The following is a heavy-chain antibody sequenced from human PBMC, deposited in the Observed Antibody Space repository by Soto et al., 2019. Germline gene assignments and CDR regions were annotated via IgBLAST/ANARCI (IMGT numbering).Heavy chain of an antibody. D-gene: IGHD2-2*01. J-gene: IGHJ5*01. CDR1: GSTFRSFT. V-gene: IGHV3-21*01. Sequence: GGSLRLSCTASGSTFRSFTMNLFRQSPGKGPEWVSAISINSAYIYYTDALRGRFTISRHNPKNSLHRQMTSRRAGATAVYFGTRDAYPDTSASGCFDSWGPGSPVAVSS. CDR3: TRDAYPDTSASGCFDS. CDR2: ISINSAYI.